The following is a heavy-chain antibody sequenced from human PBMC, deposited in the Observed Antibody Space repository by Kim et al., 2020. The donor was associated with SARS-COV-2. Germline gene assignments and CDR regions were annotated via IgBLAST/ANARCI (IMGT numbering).Heavy chain of an antibody. V-gene: IGHV4-59*01. CDR3: ARGSGWYYYFDY. CDR2: IYYSGST. CDR1: GGSISSYY. D-gene: IGHD6-19*01. Sequence: SETLSLTCTVSGGSISSYYWSWIRQPPGKGLEWIGYIYYSGSTNYNPSLKSRVTISVDTSKNQFSLKLSSVTAADTAVYYCARGSGWYYYFDYWGQGTLV. J-gene: IGHJ4*02.